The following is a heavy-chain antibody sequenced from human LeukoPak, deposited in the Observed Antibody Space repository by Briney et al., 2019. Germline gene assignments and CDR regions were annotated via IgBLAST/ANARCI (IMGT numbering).Heavy chain of an antibody. J-gene: IGHJ4*02. CDR1: GFTFSSYW. CDR3: VELTSMVEHY. D-gene: IGHD3-10*01. V-gene: IGHV3-74*01. CDR2: INSDGSRT. Sequence: GGSLRLSCAASGFTFSSYWMHWVRQAPGKGLVWVSRINSDGSRTSYADFVKGRFTISRDNAKNTLYLQMNSLRAEDTAVYYCVELTSMVEHYWGQGTLVTVSS.